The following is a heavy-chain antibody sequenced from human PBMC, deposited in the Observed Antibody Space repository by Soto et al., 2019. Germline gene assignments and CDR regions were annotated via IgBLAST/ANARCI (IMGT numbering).Heavy chain of an antibody. Sequence: QVQLVQSGAEVKKPGSSVKVSCKASGGTFSNDIITWVRQAPGQGLEWMGRIIPLLDIANYAQKFQGRVTITADKSTSTAYMELNSLRSEDTAVYYCMRDSPIGSTYSGYDGIDYWGQGTLVTVSS. CDR3: MRDSPIGSTYSGYDGIDY. D-gene: IGHD5-12*01. CDR1: GGTFSNDI. J-gene: IGHJ4*02. CDR2: IIPLLDIA. V-gene: IGHV1-69*08.